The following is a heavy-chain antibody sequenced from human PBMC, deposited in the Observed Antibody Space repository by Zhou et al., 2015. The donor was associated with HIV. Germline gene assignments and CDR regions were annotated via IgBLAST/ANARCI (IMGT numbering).Heavy chain of an antibody. CDR2: IIPILGTT. Sequence: QVQLVQSGAEVKKPGSSVKVSCTASGGTVSSYGISWVRQAPGQGLEWMGGIIPILGTTKYGEKFQGRVTVTADKSTSTVYMNLGSLRSEDTAVYYCASGGSNYFDYWGQGTLVTVSS. J-gene: IGHJ4*02. V-gene: IGHV1-69*14. CDR1: GGTVSSYG. CDR3: ASGGSNYFDY.